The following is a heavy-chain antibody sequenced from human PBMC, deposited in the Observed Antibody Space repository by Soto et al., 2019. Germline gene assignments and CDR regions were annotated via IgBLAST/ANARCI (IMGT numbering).Heavy chain of an antibody. Sequence: PGGSLRLSCAASGFTFSDHYMTWIRQAPGKGLERVSYISNSGRIINSADSVRGRFTISRDNAKNSLYLQMNSLISEDTAVYYCAREKGSWSLGLYSSYHSMDVWGRETTATVS. CDR1: GFTFSDHY. CDR2: ISNSGRII. CDR3: AREKGSWSLGLYSSYHSMDV. J-gene: IGHJ6*02. V-gene: IGHV3-11*01. D-gene: IGHD1-26*01.